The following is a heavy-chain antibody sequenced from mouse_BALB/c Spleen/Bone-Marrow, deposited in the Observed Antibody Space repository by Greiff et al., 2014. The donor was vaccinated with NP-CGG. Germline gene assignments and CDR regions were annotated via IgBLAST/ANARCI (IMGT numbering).Heavy chain of an antibody. D-gene: IGHD4-1*01. Sequence: QVQLQQSGAELVKPGTSVNMSCTASGFTFTSYCVRWVKQRPGQGLEWIGVIYPGSDSNNYNEKFKRKATQTVDKSPITAYMQLSSLTSEDSSVYYCAREKDWVLDYWGQGTTLTVSP. J-gene: IGHJ2*01. CDR2: IYPGSDSN. V-gene: IGHV1-55*01. CDR1: GFTFTSYC. CDR3: AREKDWVLDY.